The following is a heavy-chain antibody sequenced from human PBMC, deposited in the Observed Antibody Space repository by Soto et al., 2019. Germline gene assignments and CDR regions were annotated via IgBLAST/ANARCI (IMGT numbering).Heavy chain of an antibody. V-gene: IGHV3-30*18. D-gene: IGHD3-10*01. CDR2: ISFDGTTI. CDR1: GFDFTNDG. Sequence: QVVLVESGGGVVQPGRALRLSCAASGFDFTNDGMLWVRQAPGEGLEWVALISFDGTTIHYGDSVKGRFTISRDNSKNTLFLQMNSLRPEDTGVYYCAKGQGGSPPGGMDVWGQGTTVTVSS. CDR3: AKGQGGSPPGGMDV. J-gene: IGHJ6*02.